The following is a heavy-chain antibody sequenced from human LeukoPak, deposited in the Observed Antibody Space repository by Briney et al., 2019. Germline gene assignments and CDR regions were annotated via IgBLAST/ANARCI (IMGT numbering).Heavy chain of an antibody. V-gene: IGHV1-69*05. D-gene: IGHD4-11*01. CDR1: GGTFSSYA. CDR2: IIPIFGTA. Sequence: SVKVSCKASGGTFSSYAISWVRQAPGQGLEWMGGIIPIFGTANYAQKFQGRVTITTDESTSTAYMELSSLRFEDTAVYYCASSVTQLGDWFDPWGQGTLVTVSS. J-gene: IGHJ5*02. CDR3: ASSVTQLGDWFDP.